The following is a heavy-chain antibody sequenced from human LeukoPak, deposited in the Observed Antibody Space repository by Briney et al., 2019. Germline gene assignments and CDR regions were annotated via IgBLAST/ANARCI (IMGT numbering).Heavy chain of an antibody. Sequence: SETLSLTCTVSGGSISTYYWSWIRQPPGKGLEWIAYIDYSASTNYNPSLKSRVTISIDTSKNQFSLKLTSVTAADTAVYYCASGGYCSSTSCYPNWFDPWGQGTLVTVSS. D-gene: IGHD2-2*01. CDR1: GGSISTYY. CDR3: ASGGYCSSTSCYPNWFDP. CDR2: IDYSAST. V-gene: IGHV4-59*01. J-gene: IGHJ5*02.